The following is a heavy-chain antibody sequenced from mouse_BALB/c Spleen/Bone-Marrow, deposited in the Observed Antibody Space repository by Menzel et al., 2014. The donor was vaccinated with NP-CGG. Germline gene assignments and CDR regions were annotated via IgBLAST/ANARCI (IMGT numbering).Heavy chain of an antibody. J-gene: IGHJ4*01. CDR3: ARGARSAMDY. CDR2: IYPGDGDT. V-gene: IGHV1-80*01. CDR1: GYASSTYW. Sequence: LQESGAELVRPESSVKISCKASGYASSTYWMIWVKQRPGQGLEWIGQIYPGDGDTNYNGKFKGKATLTADKSSSTAYMQLSSLTSEDSAVYFCARGARSAMDYWGQGTSVTVSS.